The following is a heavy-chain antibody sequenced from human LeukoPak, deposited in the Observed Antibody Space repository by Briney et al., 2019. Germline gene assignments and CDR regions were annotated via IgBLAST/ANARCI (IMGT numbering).Heavy chain of an antibody. Sequence: GRSLRLSCAASGFTVGRYAMHWVRQAPGKGLEWVAVISYDGSNKYYADSVKGRFTISRDNSKNTLYLQMNSLRAEDTAVYYCARDPYIQLWSPYFDYWGQGTLVTVSS. CDR3: ARDPYIQLWSPYFDY. CDR2: ISYDGSNK. J-gene: IGHJ4*02. CDR1: GFTVGRYA. V-gene: IGHV3-30*04. D-gene: IGHD5-18*01.